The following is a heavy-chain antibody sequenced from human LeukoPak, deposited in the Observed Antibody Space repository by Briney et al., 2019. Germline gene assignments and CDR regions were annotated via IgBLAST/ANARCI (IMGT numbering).Heavy chain of an antibody. Sequence: GGSLRLSCAASGFTFSTYRMDWVRQAPGKGLEGVANIKEDGSEKYYEDSVKGRFTISRDNAKNSLYLQMNSLRAEDTAVYYCARNVGSFRFDYWGQGTLVTVSS. CDR1: GFTFSTYR. CDR2: IKEDGSEK. J-gene: IGHJ4*02. D-gene: IGHD2-15*01. CDR3: ARNVGSFRFDY. V-gene: IGHV3-7*03.